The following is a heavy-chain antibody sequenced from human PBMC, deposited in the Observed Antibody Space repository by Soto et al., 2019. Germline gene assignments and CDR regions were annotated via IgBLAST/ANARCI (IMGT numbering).Heavy chain of an antibody. J-gene: IGHJ6*02. V-gene: IGHV4-4*02. Sequence: SETLSLTCTVSGGSISSSNWWSWVRQPPGKGLEWIGEIYHSGSTNYNPSLKSRVTISVDKSKNQFSLKLSSVTAADTAVYYCARKIVLANSYYGMDVWGQGTTVTVSS. CDR2: IYHSGST. CDR3: ARKIVLANSYYGMDV. CDR1: GGSISSSNW. D-gene: IGHD3-3*02.